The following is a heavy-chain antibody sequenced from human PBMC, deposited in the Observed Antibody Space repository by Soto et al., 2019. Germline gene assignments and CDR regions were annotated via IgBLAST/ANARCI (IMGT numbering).Heavy chain of an antibody. J-gene: IGHJ4*02. CDR2: IYHSGST. Sequence: PSETLSLTCAVSGGSISSGGYSWSWIRQPPGKGLEWIGYIYHSGSTYYNPSLKSRVTISVDRSKNQFSLKLSSVTAADTAVYYCARARTPTNYYFDYWGQGTLVTVSS. D-gene: IGHD1-1*01. CDR3: ARARTPTNYYFDY. CDR1: GGSISSGGYS. V-gene: IGHV4-30-2*01.